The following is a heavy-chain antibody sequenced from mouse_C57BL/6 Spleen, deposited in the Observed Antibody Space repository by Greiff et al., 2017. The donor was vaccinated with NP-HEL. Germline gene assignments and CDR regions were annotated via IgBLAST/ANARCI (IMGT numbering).Heavy chain of an antibody. CDR1: GYTFTSYW. CDR2: LDPSDSYT. J-gene: IGHJ2*01. CDR3: ARRAWEEGYYFGD. Sequence: VQLQQPGAELVMPGASVKLSCKASGYTFTSYWMHWLKQRPGQGLEWIGELDPSDSYTNYTQKFKGKSTLTVTQSSSTAYMQLRSLTSEDSAVYDSARRAWEEGYYFGDWGQGTTLTVSS. D-gene: IGHD4-1*01. V-gene: IGHV1-69*01.